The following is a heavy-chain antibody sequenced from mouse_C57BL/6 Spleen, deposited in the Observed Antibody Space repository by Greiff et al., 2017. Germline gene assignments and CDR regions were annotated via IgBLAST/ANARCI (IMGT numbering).Heavy chain of an antibody. CDR2: INPNNGGT. D-gene: IGHD2-4*01. CDR3: ARGSWDDYPLDY. J-gene: IGHJ2*01. CDR1: GYTFTDYY. V-gene: IGHV1-26*01. Sequence: EVQLQQSGPELVKPGASVKISCKASGYTFTDYYMNWVKQSHGKSLEWMGDINPNNGGTSYNQKFKGKATLTVDKSSSTAYMELRSLTSEDSAVYYCARGSWDDYPLDYWGQGTTLTVSS.